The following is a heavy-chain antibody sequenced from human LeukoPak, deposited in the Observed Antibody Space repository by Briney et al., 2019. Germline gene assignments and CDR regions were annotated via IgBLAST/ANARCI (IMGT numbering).Heavy chain of an antibody. D-gene: IGHD1-1*01. CDR1: GFILRSHA. CDR2: NSDNGGST. J-gene: IGHJ4*02. CDR3: VKDNEAGGGPFDR. Sequence: QSGGSLRLSCSASGFILRSHAMHWVRQAPGKGLEYVSRNSDNGGSTYYADSVKGRFTISRDNSKNTLYLQMRSLRAMYTAVYYCVKDNEAGGGPFDRWGQGTLVTVSS. V-gene: IGHV3-64D*06.